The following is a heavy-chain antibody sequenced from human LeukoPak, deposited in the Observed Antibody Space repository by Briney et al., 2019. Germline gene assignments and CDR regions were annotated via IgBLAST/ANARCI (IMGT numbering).Heavy chain of an antibody. CDR2: IYYTRKT. D-gene: IGHD3-10*01. J-gene: IGHJ4*02. Sequence: SETLSLTCTVSGDSVSNGNYYWSWLRQPPGKALEWIGYIYYTRKTYYNPSLEGRVTILVDTSRNHFSVKLSSVTAADTAVYYCARSQNYYGSGDHWSQGTLVTVSS. CDR3: ARSQNYYGSGDH. CDR1: GDSVSNGNYY. V-gene: IGHV4-61*03.